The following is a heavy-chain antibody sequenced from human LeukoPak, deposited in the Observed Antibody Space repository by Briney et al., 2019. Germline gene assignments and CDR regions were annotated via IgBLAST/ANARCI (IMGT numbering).Heavy chain of an antibody. Sequence: SQTLSRTGAISGDSGSGKSAAWNWIRQPPSRGLEWLGRIYYRSNWYNDYAGSVKSRITVTADTSKNPFSLHPNSVTPEDTAVYYCARDWEQPSYYFGTDVWGQGSTVSVSS. CDR1: GDSGSGKSAA. J-gene: IGHJ6*02. CDR2: IYYRSNWYN. D-gene: IGHD1/OR15-1a*01. CDR3: ARDWEQPSYYFGTDV. V-gene: IGHV6-1*01.